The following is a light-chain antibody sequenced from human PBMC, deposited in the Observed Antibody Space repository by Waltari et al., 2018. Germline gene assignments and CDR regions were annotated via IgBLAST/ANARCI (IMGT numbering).Light chain of an antibody. CDR1: QSVGNY. CDR2: SAS. Sequence: DIQMTQSPSSLSASVGDRVTIHCRASQSVGNYLNWYQQKPGKAPKVLIYSASSLQSGVPSRCSGRGSDSDFTLIISSLQPEDVATYYCQQGYRTPLTFGGGTRVE. CDR3: QQGYRTPLT. V-gene: IGKV1-39*01. J-gene: IGKJ4*01.